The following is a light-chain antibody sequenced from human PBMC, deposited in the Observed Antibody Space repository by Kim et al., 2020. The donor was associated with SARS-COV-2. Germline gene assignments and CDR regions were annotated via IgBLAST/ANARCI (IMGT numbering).Light chain of an antibody. Sequence: IQLTQSPSSLSASVGDRVTITCRAGQGIIDYLSWYQQKPGKAPNLLIYAASTLQTGVPSRFSGSRSGTNFTLTISSLQPEDFATYYCQQLNTDTAIALGQETRLEIK. J-gene: IGKJ5*01. CDR2: AAS. CDR3: QQLNTDTAIA. V-gene: IGKV1-9*01. CDR1: QGIIDY.